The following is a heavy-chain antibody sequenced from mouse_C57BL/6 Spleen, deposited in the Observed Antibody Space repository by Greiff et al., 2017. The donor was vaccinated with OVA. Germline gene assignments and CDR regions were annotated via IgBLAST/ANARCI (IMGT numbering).Heavy chain of an antibody. J-gene: IGHJ2*01. CDR2: INPSTGGT. V-gene: IGHV1-42*01. Sequence: EVQLQQSGPELVKPGASVKISCKASGYSFTGYYMNWVKQSPEKSLEWIGEINPSTGGTTYNQKFKAKATLTVDKSSSTAYMQLKSLTSEDSAVYYCASYSNYGYWGQGTTLTVSS. CDR1: GYSFTGYY. CDR3: ASYSNYGY. D-gene: IGHD2-5*01.